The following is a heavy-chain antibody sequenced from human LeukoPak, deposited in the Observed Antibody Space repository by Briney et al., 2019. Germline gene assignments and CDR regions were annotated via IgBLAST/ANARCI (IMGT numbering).Heavy chain of an antibody. J-gene: IGHJ4*02. CDR3: TTILKWELRYYFDI. V-gene: IGHV3-15*01. CDR2: IRPKTDAEAT. CDR1: GFTFTSAW. D-gene: IGHD1-26*01. Sequence: GGSLRLSCATSGFTFTSAWLSWVRQVPGKGLEWVGRIRPKTDAEATDYAAPVKGRFTVSRNDSKSTLYLQMNSLKTEDTAVYYCTTILKWELRYYFDIWGQATLVTVSS.